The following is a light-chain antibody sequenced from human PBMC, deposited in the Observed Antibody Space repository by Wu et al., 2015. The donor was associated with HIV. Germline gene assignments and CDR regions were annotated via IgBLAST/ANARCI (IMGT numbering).Light chain of an antibody. Sequence: EIVLTQAPGTLSLSPGERATLACRASQTVSSTSLAWYQQKPGQAPRLVIYSVSVRASDTPLRVRGAGSGTNFTLTINNMQSEDFATYYCQQYNDWPLTFGGEPRWR. J-gene: IGKJ4*01. CDR1: QTVSST. CDR3: QQYNDWPLT. V-gene: IGKV3-15*01. CDR2: SVS.